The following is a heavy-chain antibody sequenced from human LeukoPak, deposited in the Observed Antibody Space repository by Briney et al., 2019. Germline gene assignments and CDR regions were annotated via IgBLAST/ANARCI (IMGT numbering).Heavy chain of an antibody. J-gene: IGHJ6*03. Sequence: GGSRRLSWAASGFTFSSYWMSWVRKAPGKGLEWVANIKQDGSEKYYVDSVKGRFTISRDNAKNSLYLQMNSLRAEDTAVYYCARDKGYYYMDVWGKGTTVTVSS. CDR1: GFTFSSYW. V-gene: IGHV3-7*01. CDR2: IKQDGSEK. CDR3: ARDKGYYYMDV.